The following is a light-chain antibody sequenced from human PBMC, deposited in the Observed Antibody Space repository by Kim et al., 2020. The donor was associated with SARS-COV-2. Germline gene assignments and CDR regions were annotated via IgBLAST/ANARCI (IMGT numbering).Light chain of an antibody. Sequence: PGKTASITCGGDNLGRKSVHWFQQKPGQAPILVIYYGSDRPSEIPERFSGSISGDTATLTISRVEAGDDADYYCQVWDTSSDHRVFGGGTRLTVL. V-gene: IGLV3-21*04. CDR1: NLGRKS. J-gene: IGLJ3*02. CDR2: YGS. CDR3: QVWDTSSDHRV.